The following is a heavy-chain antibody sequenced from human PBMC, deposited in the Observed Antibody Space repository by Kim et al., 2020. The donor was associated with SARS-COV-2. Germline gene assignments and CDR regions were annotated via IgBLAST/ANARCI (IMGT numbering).Heavy chain of an antibody. CDR1: GFSFSSYT. CDR3: VKNPRAYGRGWYGDC. CDR2: IKHNGGTT. V-gene: IGHV3-23*01. J-gene: IGHJ4*02. D-gene: IGHD6-19*01. Sequence: GGSLRLSCAASGFSFSSYTMGWVRQAPGKGLDWVSKIKHNGGTTYYADYVKGRFTISRDNSKTTLYLQMNNLRAEDTAIYYCVKNPRAYGRGWYGDCWGQGTLVTVSS.